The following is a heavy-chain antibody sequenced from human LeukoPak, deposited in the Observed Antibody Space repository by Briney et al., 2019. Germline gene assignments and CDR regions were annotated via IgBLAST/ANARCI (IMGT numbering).Heavy chain of an antibody. J-gene: IGHJ4*02. Sequence: SETLSLTCTVSGGSISSYYWSWIRQPPGKGLEWIGYIYYSGSTNYNPSLKSRVTISVDTSKNQFSLKLSSVTAADTAVYYCALYSSSWFLFDYWGQGTLVTVSS. CDR1: GGSISSYY. CDR2: IYYSGST. V-gene: IGHV4-59*08. D-gene: IGHD6-13*01. CDR3: ALYSSSWFLFDY.